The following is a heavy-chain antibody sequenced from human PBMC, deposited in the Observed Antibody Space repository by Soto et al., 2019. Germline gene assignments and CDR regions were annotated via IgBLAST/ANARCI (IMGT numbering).Heavy chain of an antibody. CDR2: ISSSGSST. V-gene: IGHV3-48*03. J-gene: IGHJ5*02. Sequence: GGSLRLSCAVSGFTFSSSEMNWVRQAPGKGLEWVSYISSSGSSTYYADSVKGRFTMSRDNAKKSLYLQMNSLRAEDTAVYYCAGDLYSGSASWGQGTLVTVSS. CDR3: AGDLYSGSAS. CDR1: GFTFSSSE. D-gene: IGHD3-10*01.